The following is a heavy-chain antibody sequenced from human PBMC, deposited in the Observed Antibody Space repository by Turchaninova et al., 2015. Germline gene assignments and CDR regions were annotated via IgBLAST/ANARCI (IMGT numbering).Heavy chain of an antibody. Sequence: EVQLVESGGDLVQPGGSLRLGTASGFTFSSYILHWVRPAPGNGREWVSCISGSGSTIYYAYSGKGRFTISRDNANNSLSLQMNSRRDEDTAVYYCARGNYADYGYFQHWGHGTLVTVSS. J-gene: IGHJ1*01. V-gene: IGHV3-48*02. CDR3: ARGNYADYGYFQH. CDR1: GFTFSSYI. D-gene: IGHD4-17*01. CDR2: ISGSGSTI.